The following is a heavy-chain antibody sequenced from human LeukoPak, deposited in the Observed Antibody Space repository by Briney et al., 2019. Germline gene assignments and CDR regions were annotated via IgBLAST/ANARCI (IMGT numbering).Heavy chain of an antibody. J-gene: IGHJ3*02. Sequence: GGSLRLSCAASGFTFTSYAMSWVRQAPGKGLEWVSSINGGGSTTYHADSVKGRFTISRDNSKNTLYLQMNCLRAEDTAVYYCAKDGAGVTADASDIWGQGTMVTVSS. CDR3: AKDGAGVTADASDI. V-gene: IGHV3-23*01. D-gene: IGHD2-21*02. CDR2: INGGGSTT. CDR1: GFTFTSYA.